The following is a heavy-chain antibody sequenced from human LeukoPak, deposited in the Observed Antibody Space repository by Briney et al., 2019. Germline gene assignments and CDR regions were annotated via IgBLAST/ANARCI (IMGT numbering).Heavy chain of an antibody. CDR2: ISSSSSSI. CDR3: AREARGSSGWYYFDY. Sequence: GGSLRLSCAASGFTFSSHSMNWVRQAPGKGLEWVTYISSSSSSIYYADSVKGRFTISRDNAKNSLYLQMNSLRDEDTAVYYCAREARGSSGWYYFDYWGQGTLVTVSS. CDR1: GFTFSSHS. D-gene: IGHD6-19*01. J-gene: IGHJ4*02. V-gene: IGHV3-48*02.